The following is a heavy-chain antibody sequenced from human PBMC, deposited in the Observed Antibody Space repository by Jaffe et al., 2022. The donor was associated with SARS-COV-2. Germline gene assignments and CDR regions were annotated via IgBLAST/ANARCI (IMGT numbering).Heavy chain of an antibody. D-gene: IGHD6-13*01. CDR2: INHSGST. V-gene: IGHV4-34*01. CDR1: GGSFSGYY. CDR3: ARGWRVRASIFAAAGRSNWFDP. J-gene: IGHJ5*02. Sequence: QVQLQQWGAGLLKPSETLSLTCAVYGGSFSGYYWSWIRQPPGKGLEWIGEINHSGSTNYNPSLKSRVTISVDTSKNQFSLKLSSVTAADTAVYYCARGWRVRASIFAAAGRSNWFDPWGQGTLVTVSS.